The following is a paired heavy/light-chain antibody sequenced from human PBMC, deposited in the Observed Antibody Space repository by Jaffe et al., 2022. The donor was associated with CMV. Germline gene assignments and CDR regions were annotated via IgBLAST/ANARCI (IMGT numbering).Light chain of an antibody. CDR3: QQNYNTPRT. V-gene: IGKV1-39*01. J-gene: IGKJ1*01. CDR1: QTIGSY. Sequence: DIQMTQSPSSLSASVGDRVTITCRASQTIGSYLNWYQQKPGKAPKVLIYAASTLQSGVPSRFSGSGSGTDFTLTISSLQPEDFATYYCQQNYNTPRTFGQGTKVEIK. CDR2: AAS.
Heavy chain of an antibody. CDR2: IYYSGNT. CDR1: GGSISSYY. Sequence: QVQLQESGPGLVKPSETLSLTCTVSGGSISSYYWSWIRQPPGKGLEWIGYIYYSGNTNYNPSLKSRVTISADTSKNQFSLRLSSVTPADTAVYYCAREIAYSSAWYVVDPWGQGTLVTVSS. D-gene: IGHD6-19*01. CDR3: AREIAYSSAWYVVDP. J-gene: IGHJ5*02. V-gene: IGHV4-59*01.